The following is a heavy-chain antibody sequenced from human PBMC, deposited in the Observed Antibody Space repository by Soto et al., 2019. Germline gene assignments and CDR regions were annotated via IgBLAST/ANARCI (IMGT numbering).Heavy chain of an antibody. V-gene: IGHV4-38-2*01. J-gene: IGHJ5*02. CDR2: IYHSGSA. CDR3: ARFPAANNWFDP. CDR1: GYSISSGYY. D-gene: IGHD2-15*01. Sequence: SDTLSLTCAVSGYSISSGYYWGWVRQPPGKGLEWIGSIYHSGSAYYNPSLKSRVTISVDTSKNQFSLKLSSVTAADTAVYYCARFPAANNWFDPWGQGTLVTVSS.